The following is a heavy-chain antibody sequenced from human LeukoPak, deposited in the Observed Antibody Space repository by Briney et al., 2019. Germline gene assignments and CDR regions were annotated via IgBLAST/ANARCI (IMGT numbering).Heavy chain of an antibody. J-gene: IGHJ4*02. CDR3: ARDLLNYGSAYYDVGIFDS. D-gene: IGHD3-10*01. CDR2: ISKDGRKN. V-gene: IGHV3-30*04. CDR1: GVSFCTSG. Sequence: VGSLRLSCEASGVSFCTSGVHWVRQAPGKGLEWMAVISKDGRKNHYADSVKGRFTISRDNSKSTLFLQMSSLRPEDTAIYYCARDLLNYGSAYYDVGIFDSWGQGTLVTVSS.